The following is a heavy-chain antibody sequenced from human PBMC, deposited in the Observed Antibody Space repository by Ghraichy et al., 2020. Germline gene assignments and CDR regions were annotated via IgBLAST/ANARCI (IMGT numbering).Heavy chain of an antibody. J-gene: IGHJ5*02. V-gene: IGHV3-23*01. CDR1: GFTFRSNS. CDR3: AKHVYRVGVAVTAILSS. CDR2: ISGDGGAI. D-gene: IGHD2-21*02. Sequence: GESLNISCAASGFTFRSNSMSWVRQAPGKGLEWVSAISGDGGAIYYADSVKGRFTISRDNSKNTLYLQMNSLRAEDTALYYCAKHVYRVGVAVTAILSSWGQGTLVTVSS.